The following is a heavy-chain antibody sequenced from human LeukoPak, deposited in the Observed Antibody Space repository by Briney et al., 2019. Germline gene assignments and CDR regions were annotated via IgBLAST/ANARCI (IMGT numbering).Heavy chain of an antibody. CDR1: GFTFSSYA. CDR3: TRAAYDSNAFDI. J-gene: IGHJ3*02. CDR2: ISFDGSNQ. D-gene: IGHD5-12*01. V-gene: IGHV3-30*04. Sequence: GGSLRLSCAASGFTFSSYAIHWVRQAPGKGLDWVAVISFDGSNQYYADSVKGRFTMSRDNSKNTLYLQMNSLRAEDMALYYCTRAAYDSNAFDIWGQGTMVTVPA.